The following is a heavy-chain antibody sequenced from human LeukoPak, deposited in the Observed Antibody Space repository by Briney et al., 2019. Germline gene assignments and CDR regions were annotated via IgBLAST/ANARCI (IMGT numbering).Heavy chain of an antibody. Sequence: GGSLRLSCAASGFTFSSYWMSWVRQAPGKGLEWVANINQDGSEKYYVDSVKGRFTISRDNAKNSLYLQMNSLRAEDTALYYCAPGIAAAVINFDYWGQGTLVTVSS. D-gene: IGHD6-13*01. CDR1: GFTFSSYW. CDR3: APGIAAAVINFDY. CDR2: INQDGSEK. J-gene: IGHJ4*02. V-gene: IGHV3-7*03.